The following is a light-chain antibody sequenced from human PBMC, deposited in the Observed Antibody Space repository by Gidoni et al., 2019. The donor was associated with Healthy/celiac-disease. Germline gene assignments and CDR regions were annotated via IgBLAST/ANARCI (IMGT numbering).Light chain of an antibody. Sequence: VFTQSLSTLTLSPGERATLTCRASQRVSSDSAWYQQKPGQAPRLLIYDASNRATGIPARFSSSGSGTDFTLTISSLEPEDFAVYYCQQRSNWPPITFGQGTRLEIK. CDR3: QQRSNWPPIT. CDR2: DAS. CDR1: QRVSSD. V-gene: IGKV3-11*01. J-gene: IGKJ5*01.